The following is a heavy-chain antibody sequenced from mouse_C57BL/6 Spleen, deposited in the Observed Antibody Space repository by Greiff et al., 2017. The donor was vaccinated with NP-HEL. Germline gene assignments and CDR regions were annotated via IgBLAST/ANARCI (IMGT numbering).Heavy chain of an antibody. CDR3: AKETGDY. J-gene: IGHJ2*01. Sequence: QVQLQQSGAELVRPGTSVKVSCKASGYAFTNYLIEWVKQRPGPGLEWIGVINPGSGGTNYNEKFKGKATLTADKSSSTAYMQLSSLTSEDSAVYFCAKETGDYWGQGTTLTVSS. D-gene: IGHD4-1*01. CDR2: INPGSGGT. V-gene: IGHV1-54*01. CDR1: GYAFTNYL.